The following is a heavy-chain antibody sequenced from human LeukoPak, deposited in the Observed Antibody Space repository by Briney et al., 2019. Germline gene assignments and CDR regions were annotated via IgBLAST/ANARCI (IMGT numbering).Heavy chain of an antibody. CDR2: ISAYNGNT. J-gene: IGHJ4*02. CDR1: GYTFTGYY. D-gene: IGHD3-9*01. Sequence: ASVKVSCKASGYTFTGYYMHWVRQAPGQGLEWMGWISAYNGNTNYAQKLQGRVTMTTDTSTSTAYMELRSLRSDDTAVYYCARSPGGYYDILTGYYMVPYFDYWGQGTLVTVSS. V-gene: IGHV1-18*04. CDR3: ARSPGGYYDILTGYYMVPYFDY.